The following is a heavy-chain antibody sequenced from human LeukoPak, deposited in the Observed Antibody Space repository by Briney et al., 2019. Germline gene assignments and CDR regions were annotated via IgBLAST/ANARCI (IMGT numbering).Heavy chain of an antibody. D-gene: IGHD3-22*01. CDR1: GFTVSYNY. Sequence: GGSLRLSCVVSGFTVSYNYMSWVRQAPGKGLEWVSVIYNGGDTYYADSVEGRFTISRDSSKNTPYLQMNSLRAEDSATYYCARSPYDGSSYYYKLGYFDYWGQGALVTVSS. J-gene: IGHJ4*02. CDR3: ARSPYDGSSYYYKLGYFDY. V-gene: IGHV3-53*01. CDR2: IYNGGDT.